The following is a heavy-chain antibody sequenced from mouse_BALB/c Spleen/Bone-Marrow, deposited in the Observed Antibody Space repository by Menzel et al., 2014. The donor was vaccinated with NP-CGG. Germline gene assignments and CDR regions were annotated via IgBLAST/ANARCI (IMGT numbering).Heavy chain of an antibody. V-gene: IGHV1-20*02. CDR3: ARVYDYDAWFAY. Sequence: SGYSFTGFFLNWVMQSRGKSLEWIGRINPYNGDTFYNPKFEGKATLTVDKSSSTAHMELRSLASEDSAVYYCARVYDYDAWFAYWGQGTLVSDSA. CDR2: INPYNGDT. D-gene: IGHD2-4*01. CDR1: GYSFTGFF. J-gene: IGHJ3*01.